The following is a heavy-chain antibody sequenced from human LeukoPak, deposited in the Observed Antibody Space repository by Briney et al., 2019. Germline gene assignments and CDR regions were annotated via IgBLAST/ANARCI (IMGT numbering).Heavy chain of an antibody. D-gene: IGHD6-19*01. V-gene: IGHV3-7*01. CDR3: ARETKYSSGVTVSFDY. CDR1: GFTVSRCW. J-gene: IGHJ4*02. CDR2: IKQDGREK. Sequence: GGSLRLXCAASGFTVSRCWMSWVRQAPGEGLEWVANIKQDGREKHYVGSGKGRFTISRDNAKNSLYLQMNSLRAEDTAVYYCARETKYSSGVTVSFDYWGQGTLVTVSS.